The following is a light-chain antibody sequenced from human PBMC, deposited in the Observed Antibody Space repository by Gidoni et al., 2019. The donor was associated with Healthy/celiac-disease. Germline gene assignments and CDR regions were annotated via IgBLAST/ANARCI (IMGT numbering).Light chain of an antibody. V-gene: IGKV1-39*01. J-gene: IGKJ2*01. CDR1: QSISSY. Sequence: DIQMTQSPSSLSASVGDRVTITCRASQSISSYLNWYQQKPGKAPKLLLYAASSLQSGVPSRFSGSGSGTDFTLTISSLQPEDFATYYCQQSYSTPQTFXXXTKLEIK. CDR2: AAS. CDR3: QQSYSTPQT.